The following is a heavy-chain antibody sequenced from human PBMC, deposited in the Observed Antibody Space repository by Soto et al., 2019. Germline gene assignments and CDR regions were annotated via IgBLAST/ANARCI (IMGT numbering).Heavy chain of an antibody. CDR2: IYYSGST. D-gene: IGHD4-17*01. CDR3: ARPGGAGLDAFDI. J-gene: IGHJ3*02. Sequence: QLQLQESGPGLVKPSETLSLTCTVSGGSISSSSYYWGWIRQPPGKGLEWIGSIYYSGSTYYNPSLKSRVTISVDTSKNQFSLKLSSVTAADTAVYYCARPGGAGLDAFDIWGQGTMVTVSS. V-gene: IGHV4-39*01. CDR1: GGSISSSSYY.